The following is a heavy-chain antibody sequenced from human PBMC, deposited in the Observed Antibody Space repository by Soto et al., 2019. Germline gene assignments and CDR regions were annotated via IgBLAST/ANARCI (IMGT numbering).Heavy chain of an antibody. V-gene: IGHV1-3*01. CDR3: VTGAHVWGTFLT. Sequence: QVQLVQSGAEVKKPGASVKVSCQASGYSSNSYAMHWVRQAPGHRLEWMGWINAASGDTKYSQEFQGRVTITRDTSRSTVYMDLSSLRSEDTAFYYCVTGAHVWGTFLTWGRGTLVTVSP. CDR2: INAASGDT. J-gene: IGHJ4*02. CDR1: GYSSNSYA. D-gene: IGHD3-16*01.